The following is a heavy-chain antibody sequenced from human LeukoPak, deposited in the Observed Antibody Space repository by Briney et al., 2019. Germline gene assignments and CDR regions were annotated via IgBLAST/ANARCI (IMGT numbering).Heavy chain of an antibody. J-gene: IGHJ6*03. CDR2: ISGSGGST. D-gene: IGHD6-13*01. V-gene: IGHV3-23*01. CDR1: GFTFSSYA. Sequence: GGSLRPSCAASGFTFSSYAMSWVRQAPGKGLEWVSAISGSGGSTYYADSVKGRFTISRDNSKNTLYLQMNSLRAEDTAVYYCAKDLSEQQLALYYYYYMDVWGKGTTVTVSS. CDR3: AKDLSEQQLALYYYYYMDV.